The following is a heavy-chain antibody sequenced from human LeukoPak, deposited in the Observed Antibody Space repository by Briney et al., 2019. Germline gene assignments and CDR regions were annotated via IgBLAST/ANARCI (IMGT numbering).Heavy chain of an antibody. CDR2: INHSGST. D-gene: IGHD3-10*01. CDR1: GGSFSGYY. V-gene: IGHV4-34*01. CDR3: ARTPYYYGSGRRKYYFDY. Sequence: SETLSLTCAVYGGSFSGYYWSWIRQPPGKGLEWIGEINHSGSTNYNPSLKCRVTISVDTSKNQFSLKLSSVTAADTAVYYCARTPYYYGSGRRKYYFDYWGQGTLVTVSS. J-gene: IGHJ4*02.